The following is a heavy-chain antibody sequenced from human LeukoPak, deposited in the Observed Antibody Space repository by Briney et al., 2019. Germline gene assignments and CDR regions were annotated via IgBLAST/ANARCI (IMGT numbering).Heavy chain of an antibody. CDR2: INHSGST. CDR1: GGSFSGYY. V-gene: IGHV4-34*01. CDR3: ARGEGPDAFDI. J-gene: IGHJ3*02. Sequence: SETLSLTCAVYGGSFSGYYWSWIRQPPGKGLEWIGEINHSGSTNYNPSLKSRVTISVDTSKNQFSLKLSSVTAADTAVYYCARGEGPDAFDIWGQGTMDTVSS.